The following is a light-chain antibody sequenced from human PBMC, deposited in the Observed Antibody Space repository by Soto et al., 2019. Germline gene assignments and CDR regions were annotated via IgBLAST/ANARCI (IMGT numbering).Light chain of an antibody. V-gene: IGKV3-11*01. CDR3: QQRTHWRLA. J-gene: IGKJ4*01. CDR1: QSVGSH. CDR2: DAS. Sequence: EIVLTQSPATLSLSPGERATLSCRASQSVGSHLTWYQQNPGQAPRLLIYDASNRATGIPARFSASGSGTDFTLTSGSLEPEGFAVYFCQQRTHWRLALGGGTKVEPK.